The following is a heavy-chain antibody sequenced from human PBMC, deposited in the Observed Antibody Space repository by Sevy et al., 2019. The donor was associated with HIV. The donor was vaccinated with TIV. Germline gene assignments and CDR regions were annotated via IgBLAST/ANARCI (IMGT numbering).Heavy chain of an antibody. CDR2: IKQDGSEK. V-gene: IGHV3-7*03. CDR1: GFTFSSYW. D-gene: IGHD3-3*01. J-gene: IGHJ4*02. CDR3: ARVDFLVDYDFWSGPMYYFDY. Sequence: GGSLRLSCAASGFTFSSYWMSWVRQAPGKGLEWVANIKQDGSEKYYVDSVKGRFTISRDNAKNSLYLQMNSLRAEDTAVYYCARVDFLVDYDFWSGPMYYFDYWGQGTLVTVSS.